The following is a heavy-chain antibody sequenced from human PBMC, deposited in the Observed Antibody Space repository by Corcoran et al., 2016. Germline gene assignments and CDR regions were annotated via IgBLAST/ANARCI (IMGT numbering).Heavy chain of an antibody. J-gene: IGHJ4*02. CDR3: ARATLLRYLDWLPDY. CDR1: GGSISSYY. D-gene: IGHD3-9*01. CDR2: IYYSGST. Sequence: QVQLQESGPGLVKPSETLSLTCTVSGGSISSYYWSWIRQPPGKGLEWIGYIYYSGSTNYNPSLKSRVTISVDTSKNQFSLKLSSVTAAATAVYYCARATLLRYLDWLPDYWGQGTLVTVSS. V-gene: IGHV4-59*01.